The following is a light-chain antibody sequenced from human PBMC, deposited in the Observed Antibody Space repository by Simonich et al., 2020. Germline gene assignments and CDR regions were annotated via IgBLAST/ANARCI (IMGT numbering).Light chain of an antibody. J-gene: IGKJ2*01. V-gene: IGKV3D-20*01. Sequence: EIVLTQPPGTLSLSPGERATLSCRASQSVSSSYLAWYQQKPGLAPRLLIYDASSRATGIPDRFSGSGSGTDFTLTISRLEPEDFAVYYCQQYGSSPKTFGQGTKLEIK. CDR2: DAS. CDR1: QSVSSSY. CDR3: QQYGSSPKT.